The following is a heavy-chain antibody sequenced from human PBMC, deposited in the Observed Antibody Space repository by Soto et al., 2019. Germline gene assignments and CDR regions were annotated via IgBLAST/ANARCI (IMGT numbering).Heavy chain of an antibody. Sequence: GGSLRLSCVASGLSIDYSAMHWVRQVPGKGLEWVSGISWNSGRIGYADSVKGRFTISRDNAKSSLYLQMDSLRPEETALYYCVKELKAYTVTTYFEHWGRGAQVTVSS. CDR2: ISWNSGRI. CDR1: GLSIDYSA. D-gene: IGHD4-17*01. J-gene: IGHJ4*01. CDR3: VKELKAYTVTTYFEH. V-gene: IGHV3-9*01.